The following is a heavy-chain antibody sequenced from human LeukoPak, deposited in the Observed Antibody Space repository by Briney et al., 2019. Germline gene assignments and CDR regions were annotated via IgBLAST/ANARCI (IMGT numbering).Heavy chain of an antibody. J-gene: IGHJ4*02. Sequence: RPGGSLRLSCAASGFTLSSYAMSWVRQAPGKGLEWVSAISGSGGSTYYADSVKGRFTISRDNSKNTLYLQMNSLRAEDTAVYYCANKGYSSSWYRGYFDYWGQGTLVTVSS. V-gene: IGHV3-23*01. CDR1: GFTLSSYA. CDR3: ANKGYSSSWYRGYFDY. D-gene: IGHD6-13*01. CDR2: ISGSGGST.